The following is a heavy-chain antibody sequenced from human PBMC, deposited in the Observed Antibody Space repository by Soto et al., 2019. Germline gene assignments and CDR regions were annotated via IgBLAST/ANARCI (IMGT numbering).Heavy chain of an antibody. Sequence: EVQLVESGGGLVKPGGSLRLSCAASGFTFSSYSMNWVRQAPGKGLEWVSSISSSSSYIYYADSVKGRFTNSRDNAKNSLYLQMNSLRAEDTAVYYCASPGRTVTTDDAFDIWGQGTMVTVSS. V-gene: IGHV3-21*01. J-gene: IGHJ3*02. CDR3: ASPGRTVTTDDAFDI. CDR2: ISSSSSYI. D-gene: IGHD4-17*01. CDR1: GFTFSSYS.